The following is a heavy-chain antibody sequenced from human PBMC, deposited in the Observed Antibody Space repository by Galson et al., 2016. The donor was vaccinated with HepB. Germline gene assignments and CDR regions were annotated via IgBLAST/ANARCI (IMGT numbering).Heavy chain of an antibody. Sequence: SLRLSCAASGFTFGDYPMTWFRQAPGKGLEWVGFIRSKTYYGTAEYAAPVEGRFTISRDDSKRIAYLQMDSPKPEDSAVYYCARGYTNTWYVAGFDYWGQGTLVTVSS. CDR2: IRSKTYYGTA. J-gene: IGHJ4*02. CDR3: ARGYTNTWYVAGFDY. D-gene: IGHD5-12*01. CDR1: GFTFGDYP. V-gene: IGHV3-49*03.